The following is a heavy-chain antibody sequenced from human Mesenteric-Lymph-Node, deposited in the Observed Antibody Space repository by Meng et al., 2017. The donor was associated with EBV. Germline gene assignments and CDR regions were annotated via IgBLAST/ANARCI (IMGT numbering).Heavy chain of an antibody. Sequence: VRLVGFGGGLIQAGGSLRFSCAASGFTVSSNFMSWVRQAPGKGPECVSVIYSGTNAYYADSVKGRFTISRDDSKNTLYLQMNNLRVEDTAVYYCARDFRAILNWGHGTLVTVSS. J-gene: IGHJ4*01. D-gene: IGHD2-15*01. CDR2: IYSGTNA. CDR1: GFTVSSNF. V-gene: IGHV3-53*01. CDR3: ARDFRAILN.